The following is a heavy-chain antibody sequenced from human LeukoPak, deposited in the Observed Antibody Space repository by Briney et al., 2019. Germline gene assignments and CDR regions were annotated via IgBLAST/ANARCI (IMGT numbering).Heavy chain of an antibody. D-gene: IGHD6-13*01. V-gene: IGHV3-23*01. CDR1: GFTFSSYA. J-gene: IGHJ4*02. CDR2: ISGSGGST. Sequence: GGSLRLSCAPSGFTFSSYAESWVRQAPGKGLEWVSAISGSGGSTYYADSVKGRFTISRDNSKNTLYLQMNSLRAEDTAVYYCAKDRNHGMAAAGTGYWGQGTLVTVSS. CDR3: AKDRNHGMAAAGTGY.